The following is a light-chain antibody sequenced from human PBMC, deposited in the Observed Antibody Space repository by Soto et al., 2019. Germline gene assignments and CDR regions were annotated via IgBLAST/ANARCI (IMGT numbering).Light chain of an antibody. V-gene: IGKV1-5*01. Sequence: DIQMTQSPSTLSASVGDRVTITCRASQSISSWLAWYQQKPGKAPKLLIYDASSLESGVSSRFSGSGSGTEFTLTISSLQPDDFATYYCQKYNSYSLTFGQGTKVDIK. CDR3: QKYNSYSLT. J-gene: IGKJ1*01. CDR1: QSISSW. CDR2: DAS.